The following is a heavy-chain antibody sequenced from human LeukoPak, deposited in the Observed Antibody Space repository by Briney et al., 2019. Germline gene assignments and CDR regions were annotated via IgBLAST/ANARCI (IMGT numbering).Heavy chain of an antibody. D-gene: IGHD1-26*01. CDR1: GLTFSSYA. CDR3: ARGGYSGRIDL. V-gene: IGHV3-23*01. J-gene: IGHJ5*02. CDR2: LNGSGGTT. Sequence: PGGSLRLSCVASGLTFSSYAMSWVRQAPGKGLEWVSDLNGSGGTTNYADSVKGRFTISRDNFRNTLYLQMNSLRAEDTAEYYCARGGYSGRIDLWGQGTQVTVSS.